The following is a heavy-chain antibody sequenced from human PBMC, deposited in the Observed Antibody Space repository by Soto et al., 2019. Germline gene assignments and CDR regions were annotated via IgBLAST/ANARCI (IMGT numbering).Heavy chain of an antibody. CDR2: ISSSSSYI. Sequence: PGGSLRLSCAASGFTFSSYSMNWVRQAPGKGLEWVSSISSSSSYIYYADSVKGRFTISRDNAKNSLYLQMNSLRAEDTAVYYCARGNWNDPNWFDPWGQGTLVTVSS. V-gene: IGHV3-21*01. J-gene: IGHJ5*02. D-gene: IGHD1-1*01. CDR1: GFTFSSYS. CDR3: ARGNWNDPNWFDP.